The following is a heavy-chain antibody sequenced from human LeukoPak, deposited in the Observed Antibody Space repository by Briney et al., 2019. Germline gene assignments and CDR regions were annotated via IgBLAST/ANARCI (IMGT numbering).Heavy chain of an antibody. Sequence: SQTLSLTCTVSGGSISSGSYYWSWIRQPAGKGLEWIGRIYTSGSTNYNPSLKSRVTISVDTSKNQFSLKLSSVTAADTAVYYCAREMVVISPIGDAFDIWGQGTMVTVSS. D-gene: IGHD3-22*01. J-gene: IGHJ3*02. V-gene: IGHV4-61*02. CDR2: IYTSGST. CDR3: AREMVVISPIGDAFDI. CDR1: GGSISSGSYY.